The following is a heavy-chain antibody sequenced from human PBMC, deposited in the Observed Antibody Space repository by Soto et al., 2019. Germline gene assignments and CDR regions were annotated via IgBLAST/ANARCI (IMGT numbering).Heavy chain of an antibody. D-gene: IGHD3-9*01. V-gene: IGHV4-39*01. CDR3: ARHSSVDHFDY. Sequence: SETLSLTCTVSGDSITSNSYFWAWIRQPPGKGLEWIGSIYYSGTTYHNPSLKSRVTISVDRSNNQFSLKLTSVTAADTAVYYFARHSSVDHFDYWGQGALVTVSS. CDR1: GDSITSNSYF. J-gene: IGHJ4*02. CDR2: IYYSGTT.